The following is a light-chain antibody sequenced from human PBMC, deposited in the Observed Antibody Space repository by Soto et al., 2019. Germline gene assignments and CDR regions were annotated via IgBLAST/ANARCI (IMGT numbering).Light chain of an antibody. J-gene: IGKJ2*01. CDR2: GAS. Sequence: EIVLTQSPGTLSLSPGERATLSCRASQTITSSYLAWYQQKPGQAPRLLIYGASSRATGISDRFSGSGSGTDFPLAISRLDPEDFAVYYCQQYGSSPGYTFGQGTKLEIK. CDR3: QQYGSSPGYT. CDR1: QTITSSY. V-gene: IGKV3-20*01.